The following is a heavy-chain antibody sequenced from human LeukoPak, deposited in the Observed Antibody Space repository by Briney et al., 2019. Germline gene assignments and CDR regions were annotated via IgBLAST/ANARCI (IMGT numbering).Heavy chain of an antibody. J-gene: IGHJ4*02. V-gene: IGHV1-2*02. CDR3: ARDWTGYSSSWYGGYFDY. D-gene: IGHD6-13*01. CDR1: GYTFTGYY. CDR2: INPNSGGT. Sequence: ASVKVSCKASGYTFTGYYMHWVRQAPGQGLEWMGWINPNSGGTNYAQKFQGRVTMTRDTSISTAYMELSRLRSDDTAVYYCARDWTGYSSSWYGGYFDYWGQGTLVTVFS.